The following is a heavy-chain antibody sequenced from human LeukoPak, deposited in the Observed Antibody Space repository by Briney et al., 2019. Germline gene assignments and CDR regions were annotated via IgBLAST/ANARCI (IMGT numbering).Heavy chain of an antibody. CDR1: GYTFTAYY. CDR3: ARGLRELSYAFDI. D-gene: IGHD3-16*02. V-gene: IGHV1-18*04. J-gene: IGHJ3*02. Sequence: GASVKVSCKASGYTFTAYYIHWVRQAPGQGLEWMGWISAYNGNTNYAQKLQGRVTMTTDTSTSTAYMELRSLRSDDTAVYYCARGLRELSYAFDIWGQGTMVTVSS. CDR2: ISAYNGNT.